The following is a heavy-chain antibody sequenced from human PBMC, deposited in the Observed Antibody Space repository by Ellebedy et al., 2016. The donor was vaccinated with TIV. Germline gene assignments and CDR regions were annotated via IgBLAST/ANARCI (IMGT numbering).Heavy chain of an antibody. CDR2: ISNTGGRT. J-gene: IGHJ4*02. CDR3: AKGRGGGSDTSAPRYYFDY. V-gene: IGHV3-23*01. D-gene: IGHD3-22*01. Sequence: GESLKISCAASGFTFSRYAMSWVRQAPGKGLEWVSTISNTGGRTYYADSVEGRFIISRDNSKKTLYLQMNSLRAEDTAVYYCAKGRGGGSDTSAPRYYFDYWGLGTLVTVSS. CDR1: GFTFSRYA.